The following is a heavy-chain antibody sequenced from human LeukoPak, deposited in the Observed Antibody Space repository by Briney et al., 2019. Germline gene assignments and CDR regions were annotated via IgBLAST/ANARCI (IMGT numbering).Heavy chain of an antibody. CDR3: ARVMTTLRGSDAFDI. V-gene: IGHV1-2*02. D-gene: IGHD4-11*01. J-gene: IGHJ3*02. Sequence: ASVKVSCKASGYTFTGYYMHWVRQAPGQGLEWMGWINPNSGGTNYAQNFQGRVTMSRDTSISTAYMELSRLRYDDTAVYYCARVMTTLRGSDAFDIWGQGTMVTVSS. CDR1: GYTFTGYY. CDR2: INPNSGGT.